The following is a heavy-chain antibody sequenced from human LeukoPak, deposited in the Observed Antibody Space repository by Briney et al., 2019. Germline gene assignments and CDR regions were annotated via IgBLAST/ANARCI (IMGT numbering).Heavy chain of an antibody. D-gene: IGHD3-16*02. CDR1: GGSMRSCY. CDR2: IYYSGNA. V-gene: IGHV4-59*01. J-gene: IGHJ1*01. CDR3: ARAVYRLSGPGAPFHH. Sequence: KPSETLSLTCTVSGGSMRSCYGSWIRQPPGRALEGFGYIYYSGNANYNPSLKSRVTISVDTPKNQFSLKLNSVTAADTAVYYCARAVYRLSGPGAPFHHWRQGPLVSVSS.